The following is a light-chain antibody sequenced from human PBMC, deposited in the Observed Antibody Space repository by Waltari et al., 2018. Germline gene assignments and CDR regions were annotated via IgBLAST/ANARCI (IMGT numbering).Light chain of an antibody. Sequence: EIVMTQSPATLSVSPGERATLSCRASQSVSSNLAWYQQTPGRAPRLLIYGASTRATGIPARFSGSGSGTEFTLTISRLQSEDFAVYYCQQYNNWPPLTFGGGTKVEIK. CDR3: QQYNNWPPLT. CDR1: QSVSSN. J-gene: IGKJ4*01. CDR2: GAS. V-gene: IGKV3-15*01.